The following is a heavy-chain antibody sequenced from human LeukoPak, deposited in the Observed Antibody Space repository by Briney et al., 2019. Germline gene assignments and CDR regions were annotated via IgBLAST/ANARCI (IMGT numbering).Heavy chain of an antibody. V-gene: IGHV4-39*01. CDR3: ARLYDFWSGYYYYYYGMDV. Sequence: PSETLSLTCTVSGGSISSSSYYWGWIRQPPGXGLEWIGSIYYSGSTYYNPSLKSRVTISVDTSKNQFSLKLSSVTAADTAVYYCARLYDFWSGYYYYYYGMDVWGQGTTVTVSS. D-gene: IGHD3-3*01. J-gene: IGHJ6*02. CDR2: IYYSGST. CDR1: GGSISSSSYY.